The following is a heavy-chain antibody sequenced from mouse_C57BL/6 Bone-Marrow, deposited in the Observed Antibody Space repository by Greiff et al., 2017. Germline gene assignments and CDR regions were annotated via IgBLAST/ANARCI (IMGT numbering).Heavy chain of an antibody. Sequence: QVQLKQSGAELVKPGASVKLSCKASGYTFTSYWMHWVKQRPGQGLEWIGMIHPNSGSTNYNEKFKSKATLTVDKSSSTAYMQLSSLTSEDSAVYYCARGGNYGSSYVYWGQGTTLTVSS. D-gene: IGHD1-1*01. V-gene: IGHV1-64*01. J-gene: IGHJ2*01. CDR1: GYTFTSYW. CDR3: ARGGNYGSSYVY. CDR2: IHPNSGST.